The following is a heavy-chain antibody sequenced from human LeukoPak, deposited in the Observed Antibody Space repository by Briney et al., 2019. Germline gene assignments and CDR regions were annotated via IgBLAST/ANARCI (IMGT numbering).Heavy chain of an antibody. J-gene: IGHJ4*02. V-gene: IGHV4-34*01. Sequence: SETLSLTCAVYGGSFSGYYWSWIRQPPGKGLEWIGEINHSGSTNYNPSLKSRVTISVDTSKNQFSLKLSSVTAADTAVYYCASSVRIAAAQLTDDYWGQGTLVTVSS. D-gene: IGHD6-13*01. CDR1: GGSFSGYY. CDR2: INHSGST. CDR3: ASSVRIAAAQLTDDY.